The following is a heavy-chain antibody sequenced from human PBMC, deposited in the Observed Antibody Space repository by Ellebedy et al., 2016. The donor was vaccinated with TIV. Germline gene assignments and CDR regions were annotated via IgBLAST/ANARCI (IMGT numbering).Heavy chain of an antibody. Sequence: SLKISCAASGFTVSSNYMSWVRQAPGKGLEWVSGISWNSGSIGYADSVKGRFTIARDNAKNSLYLQMNSLRAEDTALYYCAQGGSYSNSAIDYWGQGTLVTVSS. CDR3: AQGGSYSNSAIDY. CDR2: ISWNSGSI. D-gene: IGHD4-11*01. CDR1: GFTVSSNY. J-gene: IGHJ4*02. V-gene: IGHV3-9*01.